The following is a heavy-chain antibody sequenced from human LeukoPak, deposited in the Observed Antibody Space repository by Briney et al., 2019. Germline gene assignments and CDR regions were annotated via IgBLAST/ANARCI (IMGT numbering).Heavy chain of an antibody. D-gene: IGHD6-19*01. Sequence: PGRSLRLSCAASGFTFDDYAMHWVRQAPGEGLEWVSGISWNSGSIGYADSVKGRFTISRDNAKNSLYLQMNSLRADDTALYYCAKLAVAGTDGYFDYWGQGTLVTVSS. CDR1: GFTFDDYA. CDR3: AKLAVAGTDGYFDY. CDR2: ISWNSGSI. V-gene: IGHV3-9*01. J-gene: IGHJ4*02.